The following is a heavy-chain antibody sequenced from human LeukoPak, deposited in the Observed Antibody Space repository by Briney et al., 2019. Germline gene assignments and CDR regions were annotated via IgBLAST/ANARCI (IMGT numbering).Heavy chain of an antibody. J-gene: IGHJ6*02. Sequence: ASVKVSCKASGYTFTDYHMHWVRQAPGQRPEWMGWINPNSGGTNFAQKFQGRVTMTRDMSISTAYMEVIRLRSDDTAVYYCARDRPNYYYYGMDVWGQGTTVTVSS. CDR2: INPNSGGT. CDR3: ARDRPNYYYYGMDV. V-gene: IGHV1-2*02. CDR1: GYTFTDYH.